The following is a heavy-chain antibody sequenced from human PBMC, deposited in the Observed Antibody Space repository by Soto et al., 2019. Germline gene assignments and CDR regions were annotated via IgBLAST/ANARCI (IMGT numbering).Heavy chain of an antibody. V-gene: IGHV4-4*02. Sequence: QVQLQESGPGLVKPSGTLSLTCAVSGGSISSSNWWCWVRQPPGKGLEWIGEIYHSGSTNYNPSLKSRVTRSVDKSKNQFSLKLSSVTAADTAVYYCARGSSGGGSRGWFDPWGQGTLVTVSS. J-gene: IGHJ5*02. CDR1: GGSISSSNW. D-gene: IGHD6-19*01. CDR2: IYHSGST. CDR3: ARGSSGGGSRGWFDP.